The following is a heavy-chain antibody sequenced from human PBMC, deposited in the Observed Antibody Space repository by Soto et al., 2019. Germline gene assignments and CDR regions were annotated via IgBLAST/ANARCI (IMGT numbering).Heavy chain of an antibody. J-gene: IGHJ4*02. D-gene: IGHD5-18*01. CDR3: ASGIQLWLRRINNGYSG. Sequence: QVQLVQSGAEVKKPASSVKVSCKAPGGTFSTYAISWVRQAPGQGLEWMGGIIPMFGTANYAQRFQDRVTSTADESTDTVYMELSSLRSEDTGVYFCASGIQLWLRRINNGYSGWGQGTLVSVSS. V-gene: IGHV1-69*12. CDR2: IIPMFGTA. CDR1: GGTFSTYA.